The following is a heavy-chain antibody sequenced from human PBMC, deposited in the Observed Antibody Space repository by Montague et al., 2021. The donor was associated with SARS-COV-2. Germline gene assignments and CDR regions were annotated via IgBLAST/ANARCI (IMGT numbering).Heavy chain of an antibody. CDR2: ITSSGGTI. V-gene: IGHV3-48*03. D-gene: IGHD3-9*01. CDR1: GFTFSSYE. Sequence: SLRLSCAASGFTFSSYEMNWVRQAPGKGLEWVSYITSSGGTIYYADSVKGRFTISRDNAKSSLFLQMNSLRAEDTAVYYCARDLRDYDILTGYLWGQGTLVTVSS. J-gene: IGHJ4*02. CDR3: ARDLRDYDILTGYL.